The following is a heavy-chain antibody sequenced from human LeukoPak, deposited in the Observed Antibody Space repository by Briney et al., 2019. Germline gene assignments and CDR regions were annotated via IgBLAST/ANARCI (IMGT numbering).Heavy chain of an antibody. D-gene: IGHD1-7*01. CDR1: GGTFSSYA. CDR3: ARQGLTGTTLYYMDV. Sequence: SVKVSCKASGGTFSSYAISWVRQAPGQGLEWMGGIIPIFGTANYAQKFQGRVTITTDESTSTAYMELSSLRSEDTAVYYCARQGLTGTTLYYMDVWGKGTTVTVSS. J-gene: IGHJ6*03. CDR2: IIPIFGTA. V-gene: IGHV1-69*05.